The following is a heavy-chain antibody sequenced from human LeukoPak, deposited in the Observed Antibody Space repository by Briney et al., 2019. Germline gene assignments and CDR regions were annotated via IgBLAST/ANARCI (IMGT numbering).Heavy chain of an antibody. CDR1: GGTFSSYA. CDR3: ARRLYDILTGSGNWFDP. CDR2: IIPIPGIA. D-gene: IGHD3-9*01. V-gene: IGHV1-69*04. J-gene: IGHJ5*02. Sequence: GASVKVSYKASGGTFSSYAISWVRQAPGQGLEWMGRIIPIPGIANYAQKFQGRVTITADKSTSTAYMELSSPRSEDTAVYYCARRLYDILTGSGNWFDPWGQGTLVTVSS.